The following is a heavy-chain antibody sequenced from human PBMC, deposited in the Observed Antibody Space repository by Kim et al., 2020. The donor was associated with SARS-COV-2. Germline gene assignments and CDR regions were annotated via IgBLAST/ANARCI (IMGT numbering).Heavy chain of an antibody. CDR2: IWYDGSNK. J-gene: IGHJ6*02. CDR3: AKEGGHTMILGGVVYYYYGMDV. V-gene: IGHV3-33*06. D-gene: IGHD3-22*01. CDR1: GFTFSSYA. Sequence: GGSLRLSCAASGFTFSSYAMHWVRQAPGKGLEWVAVIWYDGSNKYYADSVKGRFTISRDNSKNTLYLQMNSRRAEDTAVYYCAKEGGHTMILGGVVYYYYGMDVWGQGTTVTVSS.